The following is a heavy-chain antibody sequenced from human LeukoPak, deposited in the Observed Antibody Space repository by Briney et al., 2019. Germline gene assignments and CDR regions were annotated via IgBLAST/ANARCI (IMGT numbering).Heavy chain of an antibody. D-gene: IGHD3-10*01. CDR3: ARDPRTFGELLAYYFDY. Sequence: ASVKVSCKASGYTFTGYYMHWVQQAPGQGLEWMGRINPNSGGTNYAQKFQGRVTMTRDTSISTAYMELSRLRSDDTAVYYCARDPRTFGELLAYYFDYWGQGTLVTVSS. CDR2: INPNSGGT. CDR1: GYTFTGYY. V-gene: IGHV1-2*06. J-gene: IGHJ4*02.